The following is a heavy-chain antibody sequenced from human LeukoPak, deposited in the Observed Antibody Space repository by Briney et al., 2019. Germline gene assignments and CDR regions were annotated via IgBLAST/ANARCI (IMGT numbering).Heavy chain of an antibody. CDR3: ARDYYDSSGDYQPGDY. V-gene: IGHV1-69*04. CDR1: GGTFSSYT. J-gene: IGHJ4*02. Sequence: GASVKVSCKASGGTFSSYTISWVRQAPGQGLEWMGRIIPILGIANYAQKFQGRVTITADKSTSTAYMELSSLRSEDTAVYYCARDYYDSSGDYQPGDYWGQGTLVTVSS. CDR2: IIPILGIA. D-gene: IGHD3-22*01.